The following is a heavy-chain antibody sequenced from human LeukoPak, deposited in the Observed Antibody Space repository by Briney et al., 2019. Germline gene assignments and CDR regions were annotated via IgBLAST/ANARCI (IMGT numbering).Heavy chain of an antibody. CDR2: IIPIFGTA. V-gene: IGHV1-69*13. Sequence: SVKVSCKASGGTFSSYAISWVRQAPGQGLEWMGGIIPIFGTANYAQKFQGRVTITADESTSTAYMELSILRSEDTAVYYCAKNKYSSSWYNFDYWGQGTLVTVSS. J-gene: IGHJ4*02. CDR3: AKNKYSSSWYNFDY. CDR1: GGTFSSYA. D-gene: IGHD6-13*01.